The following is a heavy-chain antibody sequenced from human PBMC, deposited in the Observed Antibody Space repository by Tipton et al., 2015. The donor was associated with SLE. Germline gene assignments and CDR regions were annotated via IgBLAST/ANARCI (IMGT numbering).Heavy chain of an antibody. CDR1: GGSIRGYY. V-gene: IGHV4-4*07. J-gene: IGHJ4*02. D-gene: IGHD1-26*01. Sequence: TLSLTCTVSGGSIRGYYWSWIRQPAGKGLEWIGRVYSSGSTIYNPSIKSRITLSLDTSKNQFSLRVNSVTAADTAVYYCVRGGGSYYDYWGQGTLVTVSS. CDR3: VRGGGSYYDY. CDR2: VYSSGST.